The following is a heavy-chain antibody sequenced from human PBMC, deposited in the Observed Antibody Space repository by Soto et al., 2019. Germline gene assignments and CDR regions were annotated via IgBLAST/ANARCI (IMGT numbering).Heavy chain of an antibody. J-gene: IGHJ3*02. CDR3: AKAGVSGSGSPHDAFDI. Sequence: GGSLRLSCAASGFTFSSYAMSWVRQAPGKGLEWVSAISGSGGSTYYADSVKGRFTISRDNSKNTLYLQMNSLRAEDTAVYHCAKAGVSGSGSPHDAFDIWGQGTMVTVSS. CDR2: ISGSGGST. V-gene: IGHV3-23*01. D-gene: IGHD3-10*01. CDR1: GFTFSSYA.